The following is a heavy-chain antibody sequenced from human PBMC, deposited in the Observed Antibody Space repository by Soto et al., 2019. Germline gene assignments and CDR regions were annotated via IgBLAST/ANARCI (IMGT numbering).Heavy chain of an antibody. Sequence: TLSLRYTVSGGTIRSVGDYWSFIRKHPGKGLEWIGYIYYSGSTYYNPSLKSRVTISVDTSKNQFSLKLSSVTAADTAVYYCARYYDSSGYYTLDYWGQGTLVTVSS. V-gene: IGHV4-31*03. CDR3: ARYYDSSGYYTLDY. D-gene: IGHD3-22*01. CDR2: IYYSGST. CDR1: GGTIRSVGDY. J-gene: IGHJ4*02.